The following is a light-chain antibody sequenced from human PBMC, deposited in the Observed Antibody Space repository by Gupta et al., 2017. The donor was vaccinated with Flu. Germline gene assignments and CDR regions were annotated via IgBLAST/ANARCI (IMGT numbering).Light chain of an antibody. Sequence: QSALTQPASVSGSPGPSISISCTGTSRDVGGYNYVSWYQQHPGQAPKLMIYDVSYRPSGVSNRFSGSKSGNTASLTISGLQAEDEADYYCSSYTSASSLWVFGGGTKLTVL. J-gene: IGLJ3*02. CDR3: SSYTSASSLWV. CDR1: SRDVGGYNY. CDR2: DVS. V-gene: IGLV2-14*01.